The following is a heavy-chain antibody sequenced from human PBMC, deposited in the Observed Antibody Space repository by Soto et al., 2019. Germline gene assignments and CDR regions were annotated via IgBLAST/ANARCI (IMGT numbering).Heavy chain of an antibody. D-gene: IGHD1-26*01. CDR2: IYYSGST. CDR1: AFSIGTCY. J-gene: IGHJ4*02. CDR3: ARLNSGSFDY. Sequence: SETLSLTCAVSAFSIGTCYGSWIRQPPGKGLEWIGDIYYSGSTIYNPSLKSRVSISVDTSKKQFSLKVTSVTAADTAVYYCARLNSGSFDYWGQGTRVTVSS. V-gene: IGHV4-59*01.